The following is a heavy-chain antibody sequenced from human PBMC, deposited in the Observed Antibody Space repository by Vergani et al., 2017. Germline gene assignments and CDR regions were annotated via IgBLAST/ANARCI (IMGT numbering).Heavy chain of an antibody. V-gene: IGHV3-23*01. Sequence: EVQLLESGGGLVQPGGSLRLSCAASGFTFSTYAMSWVRQAPGKGLDWVSAIRGSGGSTYYADSVKGRFTISRDNSKNTLYLQMNSLRAEDTAVYYCARQSLRLVAVAGTDYYYGMDVWGQGTTVTVSS. CDR1: GFTFSTYA. D-gene: IGHD6-19*01. CDR2: IRGSGGST. J-gene: IGHJ6*02. CDR3: ARQSLRLVAVAGTDYYYGMDV.